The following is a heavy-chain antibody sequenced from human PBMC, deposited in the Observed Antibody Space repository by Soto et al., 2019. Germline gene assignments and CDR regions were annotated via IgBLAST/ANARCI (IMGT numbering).Heavy chain of an antibody. Sequence: EVQLVESGGGLVQPGGSLRLSCAASGFTFSSYWMHWVRQAPGKGLVWVSRINSDGSGTSYADSVKGRFTISRDNAKNTLYLHMNSLRAEDTAVYYCAGPAMVRVGAFDIWGKGTMVTVSS. CDR3: AGPAMVRVGAFDI. V-gene: IGHV3-74*01. CDR2: INSDGSGT. CDR1: GFTFSSYW. J-gene: IGHJ3*02. D-gene: IGHD5-18*01.